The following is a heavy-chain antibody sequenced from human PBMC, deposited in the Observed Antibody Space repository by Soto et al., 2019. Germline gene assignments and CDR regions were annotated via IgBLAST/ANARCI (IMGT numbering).Heavy chain of an antibody. J-gene: IGHJ6*01. CDR1: GFSFSDHS. CDR3: AKEGPGGGRHFYYAMDV. D-gene: IGHD1-26*01. Sequence: VQLVESGGGLVYPGGSLTLSCVGSGFSFSDHSMNWVRRAPGKGLQWVALITNDGNNEYYRESVKGRFSISRGRSTNTVDLLMNSLRPEDTGVYYCAKEGPGGGRHFYYAMDVW. CDR2: ITNDGNNE. V-gene: IGHV3-30*02.